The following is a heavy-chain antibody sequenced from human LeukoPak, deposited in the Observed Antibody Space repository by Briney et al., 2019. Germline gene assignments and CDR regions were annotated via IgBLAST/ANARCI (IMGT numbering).Heavy chain of an antibody. J-gene: IGHJ6*03. CDR2: IYYTGSA. D-gene: IGHD2-21*01. CDR1: GDSINTYY. Sequence: PSETLSLTCTVSGDSINTYYWNWIRQPPGKGLEWIAHIYYTGSASYNPSLKSRATISVDTSKNQFSLSLSSVTAADTAVHYWACGVPHSYYYMDVWGKGTTVAVSS. V-gene: IGHV4-59*12. CDR3: ACGVPHSYYYMDV.